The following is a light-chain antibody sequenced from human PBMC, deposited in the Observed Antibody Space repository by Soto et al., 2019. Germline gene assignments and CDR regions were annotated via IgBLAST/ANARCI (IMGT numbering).Light chain of an antibody. CDR3: QQYGSSPYT. CDR2: GTF. CDR1: ERISSKS. J-gene: IGKJ2*01. V-gene: IGKV3-20*01. Sequence: EIVLTQSPGTLSLSPGERATLSCRAIERISSKSLAWYQQKPGQAPRLLIYGTFNRATGIPDRFSGSGSGTEFTLTISRLEPEDFAVYFCQQYGSSPYTFGQGTKLEI.